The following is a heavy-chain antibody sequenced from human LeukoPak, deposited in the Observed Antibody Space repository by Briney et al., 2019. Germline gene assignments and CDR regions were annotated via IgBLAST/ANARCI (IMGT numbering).Heavy chain of an antibody. V-gene: IGHV3-30*01. CDR3: ASNADSCYSGWCSDH. Sequence: PGGSLRLSCEASGLSLSNYPMHWVRQAPGKGLEWITLITYDGAFDGGKTYYADSVKGRFTVSRDKSKNTLFLQMNSLRPEDTAVYRCASNADSCYSGWCSDHWGQGALVTVPS. J-gene: IGHJ4*02. CDR2: ITYDGAFDGGKT. CDR1: GLSLSNYP. D-gene: IGHD2-15*01.